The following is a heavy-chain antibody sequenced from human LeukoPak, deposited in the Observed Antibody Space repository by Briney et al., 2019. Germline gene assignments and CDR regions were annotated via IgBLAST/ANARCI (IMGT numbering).Heavy chain of an antibody. V-gene: IGHV3-7*01. CDR2: MKQDGSEK. CDR3: ARDSPPRTSWYSWFDP. Sequence: GGSLRLSCAASGFTVSSNYMSWVRQAPGKGLECVANMKQDGSEKYYVDSVKGRFTISRDNAKNSLYLQMNSLRAEDTAVYYCARDSPPRTSWYSWFDPWGQGTLVTVSS. D-gene: IGHD6-13*01. J-gene: IGHJ5*02. CDR1: GFTVSSNY.